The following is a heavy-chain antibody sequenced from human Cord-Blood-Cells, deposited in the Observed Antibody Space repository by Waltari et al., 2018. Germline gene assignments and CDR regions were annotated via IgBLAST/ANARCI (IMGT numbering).Heavy chain of an antibody. CDR2: IDYRGST. V-gene: IGHV4-39*01. CDR1: GGSISSSSYY. Sequence: QLQLQESGPGLVKPSETLSLTCTVSGGSISSSSYYWGWIRQPPGKGLEWIGSIDYRGSTHNNPPLKRQVPISGDTSKDHFPLKLSSVTAADTAVYYCARSANDFWSGYYFYYWGQGTLVTVSS. J-gene: IGHJ4*02. D-gene: IGHD3-3*01. CDR3: ARSANDFWSGYYFYY.